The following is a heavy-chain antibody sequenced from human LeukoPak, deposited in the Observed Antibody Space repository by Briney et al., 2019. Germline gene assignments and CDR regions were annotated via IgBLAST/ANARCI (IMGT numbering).Heavy chain of an antibody. D-gene: IGHD3-3*01. V-gene: IGHV1-2*02. CDR2: INPNSGGT. CDR1: GYTFTGYY. J-gene: IGHJ4*02. Sequence: GASVKVSCKASGYTFTGYYMHWVRQAPGQGLEWMGWINPNSGGTNYAQKFQGRVTMTRDTSISTAHMELSRLRSDDTAVYYCARALYYDFWMFDYWGQGTLVTVSS. CDR3: ARALYYDFWMFDY.